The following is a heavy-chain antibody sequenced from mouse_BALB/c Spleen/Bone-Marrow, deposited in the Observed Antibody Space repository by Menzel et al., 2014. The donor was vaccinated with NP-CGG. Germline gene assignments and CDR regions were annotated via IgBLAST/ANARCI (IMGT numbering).Heavy chain of an antibody. J-gene: IGHJ2*01. CDR3: ARDYYGSQYYFDY. CDR1: GFSLTSYG. V-gene: IGHV2-9*02. Sequence: QVQLQQSGPGLVAPSQSLSITCTVSGFSLTSYGVHWVRQPPGKGLEWLGVIWAGGSTNYNSALMSRLSISKDNSKSXVFLKMNSLQTDDTAMYYCARDYYGSQYYFDYWGQGTTLTVSS. D-gene: IGHD1-1*01. CDR2: IWAGGST.